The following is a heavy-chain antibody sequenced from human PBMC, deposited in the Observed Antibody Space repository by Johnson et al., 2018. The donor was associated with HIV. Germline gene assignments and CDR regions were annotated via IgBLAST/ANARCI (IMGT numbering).Heavy chain of an antibody. CDR2: IKQDGSEK. J-gene: IGHJ3*02. CDR1: GFTFSSYW. Sequence: VQLVESGGDLVQPGGSLRLSCAASGFTFSSYWMYWVRQAPGKGLEWVANIKQDGSEKYYVDSVKGRFTISRDNAKNSLYLQMNSLRAEDTAVYYCARANFNYYDSSGPDGHDAFDIWGQGTMVTVSS. CDR3: ARANFNYYDSSGPDGHDAFDI. D-gene: IGHD3-22*01. V-gene: IGHV3-7*01.